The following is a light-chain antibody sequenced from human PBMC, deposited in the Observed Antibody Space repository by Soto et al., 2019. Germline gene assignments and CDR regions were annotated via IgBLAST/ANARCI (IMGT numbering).Light chain of an antibody. CDR3: CSYAGSYTSNVV. Sequence: QSVLTLPRSVSGSPGQSVTISCTGTSSDVGGYNYVSWYQQHPGKAPKLMIYDVSKRPSGVPDRFSGSKSGNTASLTISGLQAEDEADYYCCSYAGSYTSNVVFGGGTKVTVL. J-gene: IGLJ2*01. CDR1: SSDVGGYNY. V-gene: IGLV2-11*01. CDR2: DVS.